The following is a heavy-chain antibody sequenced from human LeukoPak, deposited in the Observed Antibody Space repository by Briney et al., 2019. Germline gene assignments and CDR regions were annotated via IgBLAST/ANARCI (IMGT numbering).Heavy chain of an antibody. Sequence: DPSETLSLTCTVSGDSISSYYWTWIRQPPGKGLEYIGYIYYSGTTNYNPSLKSRVTISVDTSKNQFSLKLSSVTAADTAVYYCARVSGRFTWYFDLWGRGTLVTVSS. CDR3: ARVSGRFTWYFDL. J-gene: IGHJ2*01. CDR2: IYYSGTT. CDR1: GDSISSYY. V-gene: IGHV4-59*08.